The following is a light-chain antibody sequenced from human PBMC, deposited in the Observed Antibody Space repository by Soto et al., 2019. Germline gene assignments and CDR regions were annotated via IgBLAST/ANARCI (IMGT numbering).Light chain of an antibody. CDR2: DVS. J-gene: IGLJ1*01. CDR1: SSDVGGYNY. V-gene: IGLV2-14*01. CDR3: GSYTNSSTDV. Sequence: QSALTQPASVSGSTGQSITISCTGTSSDVGGYNYVSWYQQHPGKAPKLMIYDVSNRPSGVSNRFSGSKSGNTASLTISGLQAEDEADYYCGSYTNSSTDVFGTGTKLTVL.